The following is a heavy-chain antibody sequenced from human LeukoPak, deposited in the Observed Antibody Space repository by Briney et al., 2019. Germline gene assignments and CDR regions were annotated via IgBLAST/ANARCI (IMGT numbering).Heavy chain of an antibody. D-gene: IGHD3-9*01. V-gene: IGHV3-9*01. Sequence: QPGRSLRLSCAASRFTFDDYAMHWVRQAPGKGLEWVSGISWNSGRIGYADSVKGRFTISRDNAKNSLYLQMNSLRAEDTALYYCAKDRYPDIRREAFDIWGQGTLVTVSS. J-gene: IGHJ3*02. CDR1: RFTFDDYA. CDR3: AKDRYPDIRREAFDI. CDR2: ISWNSGRI.